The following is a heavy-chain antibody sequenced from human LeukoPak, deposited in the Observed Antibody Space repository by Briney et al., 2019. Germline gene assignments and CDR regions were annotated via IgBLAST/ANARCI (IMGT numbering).Heavy chain of an antibody. V-gene: IGHV3-64*01. Sequence: GGSLRLSCTASGFTFNSYVMHWVRQAPGKGLEHVSVITSDAYSTSYGNSVKGRFTISRDNSKSTLYLQMGGLRPEDMAVYFRARGGRRLVPAPIDNWGQGTLVIVSS. CDR3: ARGGRRLVPAPIDN. CDR1: GFTFNSYV. CDR2: ITSDAYST. D-gene: IGHD2-2*02. J-gene: IGHJ4*02.